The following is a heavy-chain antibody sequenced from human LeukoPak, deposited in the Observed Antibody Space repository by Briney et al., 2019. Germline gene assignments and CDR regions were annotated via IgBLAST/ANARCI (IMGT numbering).Heavy chain of an antibody. Sequence: GGSLRLSCAASGFTFSSYSMNWVRQAPGKGLEWVSSISSSSNYIYYADSVKGRFTISRDSAKNSLYLQMNSLRAEDTAVYYCASEWELLSFDYWGQGTLVTVSS. V-gene: IGHV3-21*01. D-gene: IGHD1-26*01. CDR1: GFTFSSYS. CDR3: ASEWELLSFDY. J-gene: IGHJ4*02. CDR2: ISSSSNYI.